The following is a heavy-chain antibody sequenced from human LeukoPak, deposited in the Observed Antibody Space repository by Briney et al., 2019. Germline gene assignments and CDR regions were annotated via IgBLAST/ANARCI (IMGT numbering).Heavy chain of an antibody. CDR2: ISSSSYI. V-gene: IGHV3-21*01. CDR1: GFTFSSYS. Sequence: GGSLRLSCAASGFTFSSYSMNWVRQAPGKGLEWVSSISSSSYIYYADSVKGRFTISRDNAKNSLYLQMNSLRAEDTAVYYCAKGLAVAGTPSDYWGQGTLVTVSS. J-gene: IGHJ4*02. CDR3: AKGLAVAGTPSDY. D-gene: IGHD6-19*01.